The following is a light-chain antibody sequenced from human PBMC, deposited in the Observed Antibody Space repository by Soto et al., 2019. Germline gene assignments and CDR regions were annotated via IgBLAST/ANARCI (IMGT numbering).Light chain of an antibody. CDR2: EVS. V-gene: IGLV2-14*01. CDR1: SSDVGGYNY. J-gene: IGLJ1*01. CDR3: SSYTCSSTNV. Sequence: QSVLTQPASVSGSPGQSITISCTGTSSDVGGYNYVSWYQQHPGKAPKLMIYEVSNRPSGVSNRFSGSKSGNTASLTISGLQAEDEADYYCSSYTCSSTNVFGTGTKLTVL.